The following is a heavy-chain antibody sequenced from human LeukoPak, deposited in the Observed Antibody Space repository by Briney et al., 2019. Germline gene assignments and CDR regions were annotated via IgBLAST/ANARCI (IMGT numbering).Heavy chain of an antibody. V-gene: IGHV3-9*01. Sequence: GGSLRLSCAAPGFIFDDYAMHWVRQAPGKGLEWVSGISWNSGSIGYADSVKGRFTISRDNAKNTLYLQMNSLRAEDTAVYYCAKDRPRGYSYGEYYFDYWGQGTLVTVSS. CDR1: GFIFDDYA. D-gene: IGHD5-18*01. CDR3: AKDRPRGYSYGEYYFDY. CDR2: ISWNSGSI. J-gene: IGHJ4*02.